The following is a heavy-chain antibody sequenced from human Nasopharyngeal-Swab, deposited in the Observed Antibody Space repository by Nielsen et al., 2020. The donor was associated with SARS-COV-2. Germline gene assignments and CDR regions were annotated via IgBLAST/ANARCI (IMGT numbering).Heavy chain of an antibody. V-gene: IGHV4-34*01. D-gene: IGHD6-6*01. Sequence: SETLSLTCAVYGGSFSGYYWSWIRQPPGKGLEWIGEINHSGSTNYNPSLKSRVTISVDTSKNQFSLKLTSVTAADTAAYYCARALEYSRGMDVWGQGTTVTVS. CDR3: ARALEYSRGMDV. J-gene: IGHJ6*02. CDR1: GGSFSGYY. CDR2: INHSGST.